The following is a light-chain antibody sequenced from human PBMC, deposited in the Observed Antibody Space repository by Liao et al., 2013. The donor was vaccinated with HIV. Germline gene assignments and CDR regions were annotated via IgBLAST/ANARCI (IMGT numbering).Light chain of an antibody. CDR3: QAWDSSTAV. V-gene: IGLV3-1*01. Sequence: SYELTQPPSVSVSPGQTASITCSGDKLDNKYTCWYQQKSGQSPVLVIYQDNKRPSGIPERFSGSNSRNTATLTISGTQAMDEADYYCQAWDSSTAVFGGGTKLTVL. J-gene: IGLJ2*01. CDR2: QDN. CDR1: KLDNKY.